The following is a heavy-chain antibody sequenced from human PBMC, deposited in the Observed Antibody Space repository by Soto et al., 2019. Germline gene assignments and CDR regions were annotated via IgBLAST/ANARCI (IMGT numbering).Heavy chain of an antibody. Sequence: GGSLRLSCAASGFTFSSYAMSWVRQAPGKGLEWVSAISGSGGSTYYEDSVKGRFTISRDNSKNTLYLQMNSLRSEDTAVYYSAKAAVEGDYYFYYMDVWGKGTTVTVSS. J-gene: IGHJ6*03. CDR3: AKAAVEGDYYFYYMDV. CDR2: ISGSGGST. V-gene: IGHV3-23*01. CDR1: GFTFSSYA.